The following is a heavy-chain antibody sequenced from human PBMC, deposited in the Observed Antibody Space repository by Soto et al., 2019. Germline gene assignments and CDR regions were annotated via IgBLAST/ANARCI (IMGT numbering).Heavy chain of an antibody. CDR3: AKGVYSGYQMEGDYFDY. CDR2: ISYDGSNK. D-gene: IGHD5-12*01. Sequence: QVQLVESGGGVVQPGRSLRLSCAASGFTFSSYGMHWVRQAPGKGLEWVAVISYDGSNKYYADSVKGRFTISRDNSKNTLYLQMNSLRAEDTAVYYCAKGVYSGYQMEGDYFDYWGQGTLVTVSS. CDR1: GFTFSSYG. J-gene: IGHJ4*02. V-gene: IGHV3-30*18.